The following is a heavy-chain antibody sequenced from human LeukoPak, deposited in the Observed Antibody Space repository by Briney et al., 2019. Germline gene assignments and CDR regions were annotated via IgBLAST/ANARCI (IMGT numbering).Heavy chain of an antibody. Sequence: SETLSLTCTVSGGSVSSGSYYWSWIRQPPGKGLEWIGYIYYSGSTNYNPSLKSRVTISVDTSKNQFSLKLSSVTAADTAVYYCARGRSSSWYSSLRYNWFDPWGQGTLVTVSS. CDR3: ARGRSSSWYSSLRYNWFDP. J-gene: IGHJ5*02. CDR2: IYYSGST. D-gene: IGHD6-13*01. V-gene: IGHV4-61*01. CDR1: GGSVSSGSYY.